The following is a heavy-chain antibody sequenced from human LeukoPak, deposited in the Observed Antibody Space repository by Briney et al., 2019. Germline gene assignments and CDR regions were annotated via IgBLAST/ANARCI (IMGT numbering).Heavy chain of an antibody. CDR3: TRGESSSWYGYYFDY. J-gene: IGHJ4*02. CDR2: VKSKTDGGTT. Sequence: GGSLRLSCAASGFTFSHAWMSWVRQAPGKGLEWVGRVKSKTDGGTTDYAAPVKGRFTISRDDSKSIAYLQMNSLKTKDTAVYYCTRGESSSWYGYYFDYWGQGTLVTVSS. CDR1: GFTFSHAW. V-gene: IGHV3-15*01. D-gene: IGHD6-13*01.